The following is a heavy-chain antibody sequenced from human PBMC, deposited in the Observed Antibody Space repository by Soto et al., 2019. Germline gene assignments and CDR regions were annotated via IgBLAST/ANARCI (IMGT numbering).Heavy chain of an antibody. Sequence: EVQLVESGGGLVQPGGSLKLSYAASGFTFSGSAMHWVRQASGKGLEWVGRIRSKANSYATAYAASVKGRFTISRDDSKNTAYLQVNSLKTEDTAVYYCTRGYSGYDYYYYGMDVWGQGTTVTVSS. CDR3: TRGYSGYDYYYYGMDV. D-gene: IGHD5-12*01. V-gene: IGHV3-73*02. CDR2: IRSKANSYAT. J-gene: IGHJ6*02. CDR1: GFTFSGSA.